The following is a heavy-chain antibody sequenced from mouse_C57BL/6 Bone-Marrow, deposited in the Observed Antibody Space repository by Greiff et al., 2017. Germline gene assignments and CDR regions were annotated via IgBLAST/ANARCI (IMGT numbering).Heavy chain of an antibody. D-gene: IGHD1-1*02. Sequence: VQRVESGPGLVAPSQSLSITCTVSGFSLTSYGVDWVRQSPGQGLEWLGVIWGVGSTNYNSAIKSRLGISKDNSKSQVFLKMNSRQTDDTAMYYCASRHYDYDAMDYWGQGTSVTVSS. CDR2: IWGVGST. J-gene: IGHJ4*01. CDR3: ASRHYDYDAMDY. CDR1: GFSLTSYG. V-gene: IGHV2-6*01.